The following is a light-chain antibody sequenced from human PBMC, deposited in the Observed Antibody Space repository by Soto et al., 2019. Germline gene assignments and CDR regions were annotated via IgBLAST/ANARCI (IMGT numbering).Light chain of an antibody. Sequence: EIVMTQSPLSLPVTPGEPASISCRSSQSLLHSNGYNYLDWYLQKPGQSPQLLFYLASTRASGVPDRFTGSGSGTDFTLKISRVEAEDVGVYYCMQALQTPCTFGQGTKLEIK. J-gene: IGKJ2*02. V-gene: IGKV2-28*01. CDR1: QSLLHSNGYNY. CDR3: MQALQTPCT. CDR2: LAS.